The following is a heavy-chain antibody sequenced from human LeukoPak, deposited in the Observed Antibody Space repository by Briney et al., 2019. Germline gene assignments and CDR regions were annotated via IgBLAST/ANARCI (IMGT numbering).Heavy chain of an antibody. D-gene: IGHD3-10*01. J-gene: IGHJ4*02. Sequence: SETLSLTCTVSGGSISSSSYYWGWIRQPPGKGLEWIGSIYYSGSTYYNPSLKSRVTISVDTSKNQFSLKLSSVTAADTAVYYCARPRLLYGSGPTLVWGPGTLVTVSS. CDR2: IYYSGST. CDR1: GGSISSSSYY. CDR3: ARPRLLYGSGPTLV. V-gene: IGHV4-39*01.